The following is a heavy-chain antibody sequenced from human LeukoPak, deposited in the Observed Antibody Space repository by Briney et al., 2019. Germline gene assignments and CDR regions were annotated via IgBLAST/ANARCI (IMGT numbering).Heavy chain of an antibody. Sequence: SQTLSLTCTVSGGSITSGTYYWTWIRHHPGKGLEWIGYIYYSGSTNYNPSLSSRVSISVDPSKTQFSLKLNSVTAADTAVYYCARAYSNVLDWGQGILVTVSS. D-gene: IGHD6-13*01. V-gene: IGHV4-61*01. CDR3: ARAYSNVLD. CDR1: GGSITSGTYY. CDR2: IYYSGST. J-gene: IGHJ4*02.